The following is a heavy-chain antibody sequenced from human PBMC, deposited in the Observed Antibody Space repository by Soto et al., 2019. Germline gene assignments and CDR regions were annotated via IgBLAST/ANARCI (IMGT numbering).Heavy chain of an antibody. CDR3: ARDRDVVVVPPPTYDYYYYGMDV. Sequence: ASVKDSCKASGYSFTSYGISWVRQAPGQGLEWMGWISAYNGNTNYAQKLQGRVTMTTDTSTRTAYMELRSLRSDDTAVYYCARDRDVVVVPPPTYDYYYYGMDVWGQGTTVTVS. CDR1: GYSFTSYG. J-gene: IGHJ6*02. CDR2: ISAYNGNT. V-gene: IGHV1-18*04. D-gene: IGHD2-2*01.